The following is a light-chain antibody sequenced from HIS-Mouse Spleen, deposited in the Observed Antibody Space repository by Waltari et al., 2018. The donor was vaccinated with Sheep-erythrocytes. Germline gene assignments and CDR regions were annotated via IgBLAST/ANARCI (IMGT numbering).Light chain of an antibody. CDR3: CSYAGRYNHV. V-gene: IGLV2-11*01. J-gene: IGLJ1*01. Sequence: QSALTQPRSVSGSPGQSVTISCTGTSSDVGGYTYVSWYQQHPGKAPKLMIYDVSKRPAGVPDRFSRSKSGNTASLTISGLQDEDEADYYCCSYAGRYNHVFATGTKVTVL. CDR2: DVS. CDR1: SSDVGGYTY.